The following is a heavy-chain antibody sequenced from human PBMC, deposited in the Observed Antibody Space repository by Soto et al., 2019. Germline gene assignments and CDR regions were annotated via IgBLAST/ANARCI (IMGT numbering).Heavy chain of an antibody. V-gene: IGHV3-30-3*02. CDR3: AKTRFFGPTPPRYMDV. CDR1: GFTFSSYA. CDR2: ISYDGSNK. J-gene: IGHJ6*03. Sequence: GGSLRLSCAASGFTFSSYAMHWVRQAPGKGLEWVAVISYDGSNKYYADSVKGRFTISRDNSKNTLYLQMNSLRAEDTAVYYCAKTRFFGPTPPRYMDVWGKGTTVTVSS. D-gene: IGHD3-3*01.